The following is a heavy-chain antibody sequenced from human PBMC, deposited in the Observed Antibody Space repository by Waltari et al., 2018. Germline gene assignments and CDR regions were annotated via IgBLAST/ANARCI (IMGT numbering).Heavy chain of an antibody. CDR1: GGPINSYY. CDR2: MYYIGTT. J-gene: IGHJ4*02. CDR3: ARDRDNSGYPRLHD. V-gene: IGHV4-59*01. Sequence: QMQLQESGPGLVKPSETLSLTLPVSGGPINSYYWSWSRQPPGKGLEWNGYMYYIGTTNYNPSHKSRVTISVETSKNQFALRLSSVTAADTAVYYCARDRDNSGYPRLHDWGQGTLVTVSS. D-gene: IGHD3-22*01.